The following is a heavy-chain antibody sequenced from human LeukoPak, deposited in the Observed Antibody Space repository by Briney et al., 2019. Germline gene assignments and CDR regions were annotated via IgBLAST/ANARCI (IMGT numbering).Heavy chain of an antibody. CDR3: AKDLIIDSWSGYYFDY. D-gene: IGHD3-3*01. CDR2: ISGSGGST. CDR1: GFTFSSYA. J-gene: IGHJ4*02. Sequence: GGSLRLSCAASGFTFSSYAMSWVRQAPGKGLEWVSAISGSGGSTYYADSVKGRFTISRDNSKNTLYLQMNSLRAEDTAVYYCAKDLIIDSWSGYYFDYWGQGTLVTVSS. V-gene: IGHV3-23*01.